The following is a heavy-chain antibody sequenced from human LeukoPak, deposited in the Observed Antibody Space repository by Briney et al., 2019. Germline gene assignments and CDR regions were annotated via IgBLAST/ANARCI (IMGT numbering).Heavy chain of an antibody. V-gene: IGHV5-51*01. CDR1: GYNFTNYW. D-gene: IGHD6-19*01. CDR2: IYPGDSDT. Sequence: GESLKISCKGSGYNFTNYWIGWVRQMPGKGLEWRGIIYPGDSDTRYSPSFQGQVTISADKSISTAYLQWSSLKASDTAMYYCARPGAWYYNIWDYWGQGTLVTVSS. J-gene: IGHJ4*02. CDR3: ARPGAWYYNIWDY.